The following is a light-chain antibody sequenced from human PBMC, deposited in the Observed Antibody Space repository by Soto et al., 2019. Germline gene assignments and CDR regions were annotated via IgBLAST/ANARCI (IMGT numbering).Light chain of an antibody. V-gene: IGKV1-5*03. CDR2: KAS. Sequence: DIQMTQSPSTLSGSVGDRVTITCRASQTISSWLAWYQQKPGKAPKLLIYKASTLKSGVPSRFSGSGSGTEFTRTISSLQPDDLATCYCQHDNGYAEAFGQGTKVELK. J-gene: IGKJ1*01. CDR1: QTISSW. CDR3: QHDNGYAEA.